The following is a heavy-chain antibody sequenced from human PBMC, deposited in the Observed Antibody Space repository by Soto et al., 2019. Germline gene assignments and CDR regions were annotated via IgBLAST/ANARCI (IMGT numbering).Heavy chain of an antibody. CDR3: AAAQFTVLRYFDWLRQFDP. CDR1: GYTFARYT. Sequence: ASVKVSCKASGYTFARYTIHWARQAPGQRLEWLGWLSAGNGNTKYSQKFQGRVTITRDMSTSTAYMELSSLRSEDTAVYYCAAAQFTVLRYFDWLRQFDPWGQGTLVTVSS. J-gene: IGHJ5*02. V-gene: IGHV1-3*01. D-gene: IGHD3-9*01. CDR2: LSAGNGNT.